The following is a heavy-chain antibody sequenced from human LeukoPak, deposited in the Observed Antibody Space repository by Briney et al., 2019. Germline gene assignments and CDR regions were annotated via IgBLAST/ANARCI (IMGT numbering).Heavy chain of an antibody. J-gene: IGHJ6*03. CDR2: IFYSGST. CDR3: AAVKHSYSDLYFYYLDV. D-gene: IGHD4-17*01. CDR1: GGSISGYY. Sequence: SETLSLTCTVSGGSISGYYWSWIRQPPGKGLEWIGYIFYSGSTNYNPSLKSRVTMSVDASRNQFSLKLSSVTAADTALYYCAAVKHSYSDLYFYYLDVWGKGTTVTVSS. V-gene: IGHV4-59*01.